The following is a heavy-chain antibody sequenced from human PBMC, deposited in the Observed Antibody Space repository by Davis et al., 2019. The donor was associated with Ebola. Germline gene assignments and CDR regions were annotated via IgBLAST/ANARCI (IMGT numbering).Heavy chain of an antibody. CDR2: ISSSSSYI. J-gene: IGHJ4*02. Sequence: GGSLRLSCAASGFTFSSYSMNWVRQAPGKGLEWVSSISSSSSYIYYADSVKGRFTISRDNSKSTLYLQMNSLRREDTAVYYCGKDMSSGGVSYWGQGTLVTVSS. CDR1: GFTFSSYS. V-gene: IGHV3-21*01. CDR3: GKDMSSGGVSY. D-gene: IGHD2-15*01.